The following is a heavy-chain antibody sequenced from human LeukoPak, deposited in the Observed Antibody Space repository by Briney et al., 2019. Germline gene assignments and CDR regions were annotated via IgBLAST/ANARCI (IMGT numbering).Heavy chain of an antibody. J-gene: IGHJ4*02. D-gene: IGHD4-17*01. CDR1: SGSISSDY. CDR3: ARHFYGDVPTY. Sequence: SETLSLTCTVSSGSISSDYWSWIRQPPGKGLEWIGHISYSGSANYNPSLKTRVTISIDKSKNQFSLKLSSVTAADTAVYYCARHFYGDVPTYWGQGTLVTVSS. V-gene: IGHV4-59*08. CDR2: ISYSGSA.